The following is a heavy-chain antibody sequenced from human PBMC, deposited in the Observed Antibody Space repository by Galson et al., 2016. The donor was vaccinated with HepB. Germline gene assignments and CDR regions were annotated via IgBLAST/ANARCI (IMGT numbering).Heavy chain of an antibody. CDR2: IRSKTDNYAT. J-gene: IGHJ5*02. CDR3: ARQRGDGTNSYWWDLFDP. Sequence: SLRLSCAASGFTFSVSSIHWVRQASRGGLEWVGRIRSKTDNYATTYAESVKGRFTISRDNAENSLYLQMNSLRVDDTAVYYCARQRGDGTNSYWWDLFDPWGQGTLVIVSS. D-gene: IGHD2-8*02. V-gene: IGHV3-73*01. CDR1: GFTFSVSS.